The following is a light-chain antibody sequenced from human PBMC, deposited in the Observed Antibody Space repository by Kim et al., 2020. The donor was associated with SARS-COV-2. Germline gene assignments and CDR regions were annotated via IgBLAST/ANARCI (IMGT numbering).Light chain of an antibody. CDR3: QSYDSSLSGWV. CDR2: GNN. CDR1: NCNIAAGYN. V-gene: IGLV1-40*01. Sequence: RVTTSSTGINCNIAAGYNVHWYQQLPGTAPPLLIFGNNNRPSGVPDRFSGSTSGTSASLAITGLQAEDEAYYFCQSYDSSLSGWVFGGGTQLTVL. J-gene: IGLJ3*02.